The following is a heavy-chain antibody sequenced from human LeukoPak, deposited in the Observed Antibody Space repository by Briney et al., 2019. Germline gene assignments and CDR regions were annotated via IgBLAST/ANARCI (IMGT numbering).Heavy chain of an antibody. CDR1: GYTFTGYY. Sequence: ASVKVSCKASGYTFTGYYMHWVRQAPGQGLEWMGRINPNSGGTNYAQKFQGRVTMTRDTFISTAYMELSRLRSDDTAVYYCARGTTVTTGELDYWGQGTLVTVSS. CDR2: INPNSGGT. J-gene: IGHJ4*02. D-gene: IGHD4-17*01. CDR3: ARGTTVTTGELDY. V-gene: IGHV1-2*06.